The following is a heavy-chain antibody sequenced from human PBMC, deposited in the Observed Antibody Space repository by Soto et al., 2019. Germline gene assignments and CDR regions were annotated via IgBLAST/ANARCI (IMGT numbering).Heavy chain of an antibody. CDR3: AKRTGIFPGDFDH. CDR1: GFTFSSYS. J-gene: IGHJ4*02. Sequence: PGGSLRLSCAASGFTFSSYSMGWVRQAPGKGPEWVASISGDGGYTPYADSVKGRFTISRDNSKNTLDLQMNSLRAEDTAIYYCAKRTGIFPGDFDHWGQGTLVTVSS. D-gene: IGHD1-1*01. V-gene: IGHV3-23*01. CDR2: ISGDGGYT.